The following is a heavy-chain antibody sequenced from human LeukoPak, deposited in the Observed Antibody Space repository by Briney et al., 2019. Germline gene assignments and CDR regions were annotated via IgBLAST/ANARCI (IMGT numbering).Heavy chain of an antibody. CDR2: ISWSSGSL. CDR1: GFTFDDYA. J-gene: IGHJ6*02. V-gene: IGHV3-9*01. Sequence: GGSLRLSCTASGFTFDDYAMHWVRQAPGKGLEWVSGISWSSGSLGYADSVKGRFIISRDNAKNCLYLQMNSLRAEDTAVYYCARGTPSSSGWLYYGMDVWGQGTTVTVSS. D-gene: IGHD6-19*01. CDR3: ARGTPSSSGWLYYGMDV.